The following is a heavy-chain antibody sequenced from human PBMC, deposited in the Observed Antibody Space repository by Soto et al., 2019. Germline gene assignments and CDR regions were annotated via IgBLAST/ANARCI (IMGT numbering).Heavy chain of an antibody. CDR3: ARAVRVVRGVIMDDAFDI. D-gene: IGHD3-10*01. V-gene: IGHV3-64*01. Sequence: HPGGSLRLSCAASGFTFSSYAMHWVRQAPGKGLEYVSAISSNGGSTYYANSVKGRFTISRDNSKNTLYLQMGSLRAEDMAVYYCARAVRVVRGVIMDDAFDIWGQGTMVTVSS. J-gene: IGHJ3*02. CDR1: GFTFSSYA. CDR2: ISSNGGST.